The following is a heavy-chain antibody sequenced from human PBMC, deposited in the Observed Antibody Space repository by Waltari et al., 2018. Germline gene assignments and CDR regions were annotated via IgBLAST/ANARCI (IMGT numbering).Heavy chain of an antibody. V-gene: IGHV3-48*03. CDR3: ARDLSIVGARFDY. Sequence: EVQLVESGGGLVQPGGSLRLSCVASGFTFSSYEMNWVRQAPGKGLEWVSYISSSGSTIYYADSVKSRFTISRDNAKNSLYLQMNSLRAEDTAVYYCARDLSIVGARFDYWGQGTLVTVSS. CDR1: GFTFSSYE. J-gene: IGHJ4*02. CDR2: ISSSGSTI. D-gene: IGHD1-26*01.